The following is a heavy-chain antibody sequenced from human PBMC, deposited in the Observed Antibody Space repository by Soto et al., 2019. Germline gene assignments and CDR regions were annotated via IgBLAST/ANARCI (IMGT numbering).Heavy chain of an antibody. D-gene: IGHD3-10*01. V-gene: IGHV4-59*12. J-gene: IGHJ4*02. CDR2: IYYSGST. CDR3: ARDHPYGANWAFDC. Sequence: ASETLSLTCTVSGGSISSYYWSWIRQPPGKGLEWIGYIYYSGSTNYNPSLKSRVTMSMDTSKNQFSLNFFSVTAADTAVYYCARDHPYGANWAFDCWGQGALVTVSS. CDR1: GGSISSYY.